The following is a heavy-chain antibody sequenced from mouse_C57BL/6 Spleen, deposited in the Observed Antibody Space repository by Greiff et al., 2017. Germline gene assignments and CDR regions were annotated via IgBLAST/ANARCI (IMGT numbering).Heavy chain of an antibody. D-gene: IGHD3-2*02. Sequence: QVQLKQSGAELVMPGASVKLSCKASGYTFTSYWMHWVKQRPGQGLEWIGEIDPSDSYTNYNHKFKGKSTLPVDKSSSPAYMQLSSLTSEDSAVYCCTRKPDSSGEAMDYWGQGTSVTVSS. J-gene: IGHJ4*01. CDR2: IDPSDSYT. V-gene: IGHV1-69*01. CDR1: GYTFTSYW. CDR3: TRKPDSSGEAMDY.